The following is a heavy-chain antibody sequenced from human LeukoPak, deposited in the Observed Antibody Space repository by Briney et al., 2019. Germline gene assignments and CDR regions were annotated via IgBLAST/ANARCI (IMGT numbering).Heavy chain of an antibody. J-gene: IGHJ4*02. D-gene: IGHD2-21*02. Sequence: GGSLRLSCAASGFTFSSYSMNWVRQAPGKGLEWVSSISSSSSYIYYADSVKGRFTISRDNAKNSLYLQMNSLRAEDTAVYYCARDRYSCGGDCSGQTDYWGQGTLVTVSS. V-gene: IGHV3-21*01. CDR2: ISSSSSYI. CDR1: GFTFSSYS. CDR3: ARDRYSCGGDCSGQTDY.